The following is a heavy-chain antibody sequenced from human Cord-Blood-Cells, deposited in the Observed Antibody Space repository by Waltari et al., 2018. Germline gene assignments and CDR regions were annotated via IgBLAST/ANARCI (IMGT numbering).Heavy chain of an antibody. V-gene: IGHV1-2*02. Sequence: QVQLVQSGAEVKKPGASVKVSCKASGYTFTGYYMHWVRQAPGQWLEWMGWNNPNSGGTNYAQKWQGRVTMTRDTSISTADMKLSRLRADDTAVYYCARGPLWYDAFYIWGQGTMVTVSS. CDR2: NNPNSGGT. D-gene: IGHD3-10*01. J-gene: IGHJ3*02. CDR1: GYTFTGYY. CDR3: ARGPLWYDAFYI.